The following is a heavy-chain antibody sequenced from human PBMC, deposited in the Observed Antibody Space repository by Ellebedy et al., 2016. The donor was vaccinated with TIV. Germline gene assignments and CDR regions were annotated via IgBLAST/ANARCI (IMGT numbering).Heavy chain of an antibody. CDR1: GFTFSSYA. Sequence: PGGSLRLSCAASGFTFSSYAMSWVRRAPGKGLEWVSAISGDGGSTYYEDSVKGRFTISRDNSKNTLYLQMNSLRAEDTAVYYCVTHPLSQWLRFFESWGRGTLVTVSS. CDR2: ISGDGGST. V-gene: IGHV3-23*01. CDR3: VTHPLSQWLRFFES. J-gene: IGHJ4*02. D-gene: IGHD6-19*01.